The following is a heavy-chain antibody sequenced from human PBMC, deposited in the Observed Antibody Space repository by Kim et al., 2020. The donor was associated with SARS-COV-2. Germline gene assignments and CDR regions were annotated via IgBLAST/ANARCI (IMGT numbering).Heavy chain of an antibody. V-gene: IGHV1-18*01. CDR3: ARDSKGYGSGSYRHGMDV. J-gene: IGHJ6*02. Sequence: ASVKVSCKASGYTFTSYGISWVRQAPGQGLEWMGWISAYNGNTNYAQKLQGRVTMTTDTSTSTAYMELRSLRSDDTAVYYCARDSKGYGSGSYRHGMDVWGQGTTVTVSS. D-gene: IGHD3-10*01. CDR2: ISAYNGNT. CDR1: GYTFTSYG.